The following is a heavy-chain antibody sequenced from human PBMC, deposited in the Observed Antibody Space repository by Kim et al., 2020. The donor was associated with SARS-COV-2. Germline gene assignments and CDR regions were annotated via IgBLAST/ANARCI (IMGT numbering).Heavy chain of an antibody. CDR2: INSDGSST. CDR1: GFTFSSYW. Sequence: GGSLRLSCAASGFTFSSYWMHWVRQAPGKGLVWVSRINSDGSSTSYADSVKGRFTISRDNAKNTLYLQMNSLRAEDTAVYYCAREGGSYYPLDYWGQGTLVTVSS. D-gene: IGHD1-26*01. CDR3: AREGGSYYPLDY. J-gene: IGHJ4*02. V-gene: IGHV3-74*01.